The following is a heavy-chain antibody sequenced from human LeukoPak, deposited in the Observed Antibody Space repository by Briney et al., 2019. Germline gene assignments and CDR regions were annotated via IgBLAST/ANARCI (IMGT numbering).Heavy chain of an antibody. J-gene: IGHJ4*02. Sequence: NTSETLSLTCTVSGGSISSGGYYWSWIRRPPGKGLEWIGYIYHSGSTYYNPSLKSRVTISVDTSKNQFSLKLSSVTAADTAVYYCAREGRSVRLPPFDYWGQGTLVSVSS. D-gene: IGHD2-21*01. V-gene: IGHV4-30-2*01. CDR3: AREGRSVRLPPFDY. CDR2: IYHSGST. CDR1: GGSISSGGYY.